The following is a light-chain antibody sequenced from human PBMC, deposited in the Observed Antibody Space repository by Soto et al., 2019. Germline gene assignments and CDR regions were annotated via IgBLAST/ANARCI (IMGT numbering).Light chain of an antibody. CDR1: QTVNNK. V-gene: IGKV3D-15*01. J-gene: IGKJ5*01. CDR2: GAS. Sequence: EILMTQSPATLSVSPGERATLSCRATQTVNNKVVWYQHKPGQAPRLLIYGASNRATGIPARFSGSGSGTDFTLTISSLEPEDFAVYYCQQRKNWQVTFGQGTRLEI. CDR3: QQRKNWQVT.